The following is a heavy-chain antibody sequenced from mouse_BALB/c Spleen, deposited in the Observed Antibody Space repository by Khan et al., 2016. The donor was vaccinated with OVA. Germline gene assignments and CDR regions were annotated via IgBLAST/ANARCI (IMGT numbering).Heavy chain of an antibody. V-gene: IGHV3-2*02. D-gene: IGHD2-10*02. J-gene: IGHJ2*01. CDR2: ISYSGNT. CDR1: GYSITSDYA. Sequence: EVQLQESGPGLVKPSQSLSLTCTVTGYSITSDYAWNWIRQFPGNKLEWMGHISYSGNTKYNPSLKSRISVTRDTSKNQIFLQLNSVTAEDIATYYCARVYGGDFDYWGQGTTLTVSS. CDR3: ARVYGGDFDY.